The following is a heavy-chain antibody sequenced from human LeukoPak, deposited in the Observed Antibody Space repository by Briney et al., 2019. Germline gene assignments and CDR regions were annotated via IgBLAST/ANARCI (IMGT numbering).Heavy chain of an antibody. CDR2: INPNSGGT. J-gene: IGHJ3*02. V-gene: IGHV1-2*02. Sequence: ASVTVSCTASVSTVTRYYMHWVRQAPGPGLEWMGWINPNSGGTNHAPEFQGRVNITRDTSISTAYMELGRLRSDDTAVYYCQRGGYYYDSSGYYHNDASDIWGQGTMVTVSS. D-gene: IGHD3-22*01. CDR1: VSTVTRYY. CDR3: QRGGYYYDSSGYYHNDASDI.